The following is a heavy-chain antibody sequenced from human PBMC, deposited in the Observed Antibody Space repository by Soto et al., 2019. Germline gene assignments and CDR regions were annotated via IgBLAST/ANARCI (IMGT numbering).Heavy chain of an antibody. D-gene: IGHD4-4*01. J-gene: IGHJ6*04. CDR1: GFTFSSYA. V-gene: IGHV3-30-3*01. CDR2: ISYDGSNK. CDR3: ARETTYRSGDYYYYYGMDV. Sequence: QVQLVESGGGVVQPGRSLRLSCAASGFTFSSYAMHWVRQAPGKGLEWVAVISYDGSNKYYADSVKGRFTISRDNSKNTLYLQMNSRRAEDTAVYYCARETTYRSGDYYYYYGMDVWGKGTTVTVSS.